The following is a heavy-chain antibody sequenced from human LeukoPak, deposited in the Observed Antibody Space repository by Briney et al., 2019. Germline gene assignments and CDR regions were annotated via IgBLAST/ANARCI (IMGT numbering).Heavy chain of an antibody. D-gene: IGHD1-26*01. J-gene: IGHJ3*02. Sequence: GESLKISCQGSGYTFTAYWIGWVRQLPGKGLEWVGFIHPGDSDTRYCAYFQGQANNSADKSITTAYLQWSSLKASDTAMYYCGRHEHSGSYGAFDIWGEGTMVTVSS. CDR1: GYTFTAYW. CDR3: GRHEHSGSYGAFDI. V-gene: IGHV5-51*01. CDR2: IHPGDSDT.